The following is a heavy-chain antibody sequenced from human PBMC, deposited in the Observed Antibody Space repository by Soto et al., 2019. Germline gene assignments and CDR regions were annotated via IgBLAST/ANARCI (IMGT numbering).Heavy chain of an antibody. Sequence: QVQLVESGGGVVQPGRSLRLSCAASGFTFSSYGMHWVRQAPGKGLEWVAVIWYDGSNKYYADSVKGRFTISRDNSKNTLYLQKNSLRAEDTAVYYCARGRGVRGVILGCGMDVWGQGTTVTVSS. D-gene: IGHD3-10*01. CDR3: ARGRGVRGVILGCGMDV. CDR1: GFTFSSYG. V-gene: IGHV3-33*01. J-gene: IGHJ6*02. CDR2: IWYDGSNK.